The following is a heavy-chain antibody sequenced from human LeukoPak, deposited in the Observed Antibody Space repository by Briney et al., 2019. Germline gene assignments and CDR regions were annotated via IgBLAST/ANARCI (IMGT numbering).Heavy chain of an antibody. D-gene: IGHD3-3*01. Sequence: ASVKVSCKASGYTFTSYGISWVRQAPGQGLEWMGWISAYNGNTNYAQKLQGRVTMTTDTSTSTAYMELRSLRSDDTAVYYCARANQETNFWSGYYKRTNWFDPWGQGTLVTVSS. CDR1: GYTFTSYG. V-gene: IGHV1-18*01. CDR2: ISAYNGNT. CDR3: ARANQETNFWSGYYKRTNWFDP. J-gene: IGHJ5*02.